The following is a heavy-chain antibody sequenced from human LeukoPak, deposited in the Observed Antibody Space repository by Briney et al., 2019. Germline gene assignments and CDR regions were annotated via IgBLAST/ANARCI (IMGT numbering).Heavy chain of an antibody. CDR2: ISGSGGST. D-gene: IGHD4-17*01. CDR3: AKDPNGDYVGAFDM. CDR1: GFTFSSYA. J-gene: IGHJ3*02. Sequence: PGGSLRLSCAVSGFTFSSYAMSWVRQAPGRGLGLVSGISGSGGSTYYADSVKCRFTIFRDNYKNTLNVQMNSLRAEDTAVYYCAKDPNGDYVGAFDMRGQGTLVTVSS. V-gene: IGHV3-23*01.